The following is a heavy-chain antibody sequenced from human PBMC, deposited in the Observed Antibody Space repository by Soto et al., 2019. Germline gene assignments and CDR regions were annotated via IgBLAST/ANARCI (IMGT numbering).Heavy chain of an antibody. V-gene: IGHV3-7*01. CDR3: ARDPSIVLVPAALRSYYYYYGMDV. CDR1: GFTFSSYW. J-gene: IGHJ6*02. D-gene: IGHD2-2*01. CDR2: IKQDGSEK. Sequence: GSLRLSCAASGFTFSSYWMSWVRQAPGKGLEWVANIKQDGSEKYYVDSVKGRFTISRDNAKNSLYLQMNSLRAEDTAVYYCARDPSIVLVPAALRSYYYYYGMDVWGQGTTVTVS.